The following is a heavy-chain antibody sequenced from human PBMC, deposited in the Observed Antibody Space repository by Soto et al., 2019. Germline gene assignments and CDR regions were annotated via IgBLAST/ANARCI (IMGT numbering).Heavy chain of an antibody. CDR3: ARGLTLAAAGTGGGFDY. J-gene: IGHJ4*02. CDR1: GGTFSSYA. V-gene: IGHV1-69*06. D-gene: IGHD6-13*01. CDR2: IIPIFGTA. Sequence: SVKVSCKASGGTFSSYAISWVRQAPGQGLEWMGGIIPIFGTANYAQKFQGRVTITADKSTSTAYMELSSLRSEDTAAYYCARGLTLAAAGTGGGFDYWGQGTLVTVSS.